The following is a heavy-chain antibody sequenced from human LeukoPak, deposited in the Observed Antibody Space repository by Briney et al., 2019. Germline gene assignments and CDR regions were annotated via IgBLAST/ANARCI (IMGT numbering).Heavy chain of an antibody. CDR2: IRYDGSNK. Sequence: GGSLRLSCAASGFTFSSYGMHWVRQAPGKGLEWVAFIRYDGSNKYYADSVKGRFTISRDNSKNTLYLQMNSLRAEDTAVYYCAKDELKQWLVYDYWGQGTLATVSS. D-gene: IGHD6-19*01. CDR3: AKDELKQWLVYDY. V-gene: IGHV3-30*02. CDR1: GFTFSSYG. J-gene: IGHJ4*02.